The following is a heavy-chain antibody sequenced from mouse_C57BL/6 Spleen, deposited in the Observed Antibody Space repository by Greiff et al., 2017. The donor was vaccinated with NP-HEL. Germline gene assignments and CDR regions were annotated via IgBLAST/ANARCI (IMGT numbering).Heavy chain of an antibody. J-gene: IGHJ4*01. CDR3: ARAGWLTDYYAMDY. Sequence: VQLQQPGAELVKPGASVKLSCKASGYTFTSYWMQWVKQRPGQGLEWIGEIDPSDSYTNYNQKFKGKATLTVDTSSSTAYMQLSSLTSEDSAVYYCARAGWLTDYYAMDYWGQGTSVTVSS. V-gene: IGHV1-50*01. CDR2: IDPSDSYT. D-gene: IGHD2-3*01. CDR1: GYTFTSYW.